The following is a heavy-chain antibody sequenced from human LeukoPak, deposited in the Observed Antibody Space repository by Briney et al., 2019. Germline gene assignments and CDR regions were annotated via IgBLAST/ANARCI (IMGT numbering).Heavy chain of an antibody. V-gene: IGHV3-23*01. CDR1: GFTFSSYA. CDR2: ISGSGGST. J-gene: IGHJ4*02. D-gene: IGHD3-16*01. Sequence: GGSLRLSCAAPGFTFSSYAVSWVRQAPGKGLEWVSSISGSGGSTYYADSVKGRFTISRDNSKNTLYLQMNSLRAEDTATYYCAKMIGPIDYWGQGTLVPVSS. CDR3: AKMIGPIDY.